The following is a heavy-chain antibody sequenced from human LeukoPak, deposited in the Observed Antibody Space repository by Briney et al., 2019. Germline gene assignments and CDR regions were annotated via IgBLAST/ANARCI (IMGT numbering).Heavy chain of an antibody. CDR1: GYTFTGYY. CDR3: ARVLVDHYFGC. D-gene: IGHD3-9*01. CDR2: INPNSGDT. J-gene: IGHJ4*02. Sequence: GASVKVSCKASGYTFTGYYMHWVRQAPGQGLEWMGWINPNSGDTNYAQKFQGRVTMTTDTSISTAYMELSSLRSDDTAVYYCARVLVDHYFGCWGQGTLVTVSS. V-gene: IGHV1-2*02.